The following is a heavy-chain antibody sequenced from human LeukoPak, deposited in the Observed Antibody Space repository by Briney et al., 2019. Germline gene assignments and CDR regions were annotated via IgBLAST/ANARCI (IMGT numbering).Heavy chain of an antibody. CDR1: GYSFASYD. J-gene: IGHJ6*02. CDR2: MNPNSGNT. Sequence: ASVKVSCKASGYSFASYDINWVRQATGQGLEWMGWMNPNSGNTGYAQKFQGRVTVTRNTSINTAYMELTSLTSEDTAVYYCARVIRYYYGMDVWGQGTTVTVSS. V-gene: IGHV1-8*01. CDR3: ARVIRYYYGMDV.